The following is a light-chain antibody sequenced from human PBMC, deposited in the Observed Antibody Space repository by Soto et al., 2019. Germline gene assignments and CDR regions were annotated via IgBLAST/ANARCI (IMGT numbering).Light chain of an antibody. CDR1: RSLTSN. CDR2: DAS. CDR3: QHRANWPWT. V-gene: IGKV3-15*01. J-gene: IGKJ1*01. Sequence: EIVMTQSPATLSASLGERATLSCRASRSLTSNLAWYQQKPGQAPRLLIYDASTRATGIPARFSGSGSGTEFTLTISSLQSEDFAVYYCQHRANWPWTFGQGTKVDIK.